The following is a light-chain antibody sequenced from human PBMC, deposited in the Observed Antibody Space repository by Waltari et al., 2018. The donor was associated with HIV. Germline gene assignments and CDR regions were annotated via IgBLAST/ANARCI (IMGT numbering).Light chain of an antibody. CDR3: SSYAGSNNDV. CDR1: TIDVGGYNY. CDR2: EIS. Sequence: QSALTQPPSASGSPGQSVTLPCTGPTIDVGGYNYVSCDQQRPGKAPRLMIYEISKRPSGDLDRLSGCKSGNPASLTVSGLRAEYEADYYSSSYAGSNNDVVGTGTKVTVL. J-gene: IGLJ1*01. V-gene: IGLV2-8*01.